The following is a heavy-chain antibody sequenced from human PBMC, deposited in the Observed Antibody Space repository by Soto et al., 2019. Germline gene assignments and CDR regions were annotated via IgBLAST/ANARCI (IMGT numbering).Heavy chain of an antibody. CDR2: IYDGGRT. D-gene: IGHD7-27*01. V-gene: IGHV4-30-4*01. CDR3: ARGPSGDKVDS. J-gene: IGHJ4*02. CDR1: GGSISTVDYW. Sequence: QVQLQESGPGLVKPSQTLSLTCTVSGGSISTVDYWWSWIRQSPDMGLEWIGHIYDGGRTYNNPSRESHVTMPVDTSKSQLSLTLSCVSAADTAVYYCARGPSGDKVDSWGQGTLVTVSS.